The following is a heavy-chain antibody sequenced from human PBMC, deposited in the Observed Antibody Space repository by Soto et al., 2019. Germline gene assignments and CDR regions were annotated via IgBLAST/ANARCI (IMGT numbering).Heavy chain of an antibody. Sequence: ASVKVSCTASGYTFTSYYMHWVRQAPGQGLEWMGSINPNTGVTRHAQKFQDRVTMTRDTSINTAYMELSRLTSDDTAVYYCTTLRLHPWGQGTQVTVSS. CDR1: GYTFTSYY. CDR3: TTLRLHP. CDR2: INPNTGVT. V-gene: IGHV1-2*02. D-gene: IGHD2-15*01. J-gene: IGHJ5*02.